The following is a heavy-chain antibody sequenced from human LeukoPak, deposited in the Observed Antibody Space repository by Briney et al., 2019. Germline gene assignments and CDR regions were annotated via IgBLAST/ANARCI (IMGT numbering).Heavy chain of an antibody. CDR1: GFTVSSNY. V-gene: IGHV3-53*01. CDR3: ARGVGATQATYFDY. J-gene: IGHJ4*02. CDR2: IYSGGST. D-gene: IGHD1-26*01. Sequence: GGSLRLSCAASGFTVSSNYMSWVRQAPGKGLEWVSVIYSGGSTYYADSVKGRFTISRDHSKNTLYLQMNSLRAEDTAVYYCARGVGATQATYFDYWGQGTLVTVSS.